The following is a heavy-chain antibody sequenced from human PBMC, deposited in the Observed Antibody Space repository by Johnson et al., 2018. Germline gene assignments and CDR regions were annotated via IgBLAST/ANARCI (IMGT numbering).Heavy chain of an antibody. J-gene: IGHJ3*02. CDR2: IWYDGSNK. CDR1: GFTFSSYG. V-gene: IGHV3-33*01. Sequence: QVQLVESGGGVVQPGRSLRLSCAASGFTFSSYGMHWVRQAPGKGLEWVAVIWYDGSNKYYADPVKGRFTISRDNSKNTLYLQMNSLRAEDTAVYYCARDWVVVAATDAFDIWGQGTMVTVSS. D-gene: IGHD2-15*01. CDR3: ARDWVVVAATDAFDI.